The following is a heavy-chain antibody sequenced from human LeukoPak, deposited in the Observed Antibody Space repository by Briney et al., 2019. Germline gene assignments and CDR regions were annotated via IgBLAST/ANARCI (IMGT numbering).Heavy chain of an antibody. J-gene: IGHJ4*02. CDR2: IIPILGIA. CDR1: GGTFSSYA. V-gene: IGHV1-69*04. D-gene: IGHD1-26*01. CDR3: ARVQVGATSGSDDY. Sequence: ASVKVSCKASGGTFSSYAISWVRQAPGQGLEWMGRIIPILGIANYAQKFQCRVTITADKSTSTAYMELSSLRSEDTAVYYCARVQVGATSGSDDYWGQGTLVTVSS.